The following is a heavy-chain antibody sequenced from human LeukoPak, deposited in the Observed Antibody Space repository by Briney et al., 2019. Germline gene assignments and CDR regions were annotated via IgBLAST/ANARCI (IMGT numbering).Heavy chain of an antibody. V-gene: IGHV3-66*02. CDR2: INWNGGST. CDR1: GFTVSSNY. D-gene: IGHD2-2*01. CDR3: AKLTVPLDAFDI. Sequence: GGSLGLSCAASGFTVSSNYMSWVRQAPGKGLEWVSGINWNGGSTGYADSVKGRFTISRDNSKNTLYLQMNSLRTEDTAVYYCAKLTVPLDAFDIWGQGTMVTVSS. J-gene: IGHJ3*02.